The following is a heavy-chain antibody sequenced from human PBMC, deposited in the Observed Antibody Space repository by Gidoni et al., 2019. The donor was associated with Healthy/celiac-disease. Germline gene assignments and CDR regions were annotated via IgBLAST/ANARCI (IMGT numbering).Heavy chain of an antibody. V-gene: IGHV4-39*01. CDR1: GGSISSSSYY. CDR3: ARHSRLYDSSGYYYEPGSYYFDY. J-gene: IGHJ4*02. D-gene: IGHD3-22*01. Sequence: QLQLQESGPGLVKPSETLSLTCTVSGGSISSSSYYWGWIRQPPGKGLEWIGSIYYSGSTYYNPSLKSRVTISVDTSKNQFSLKLSSVTAADTAVYYCARHSRLYDSSGYYYEPGSYYFDYWGQGTLVTVSS. CDR2: IYYSGST.